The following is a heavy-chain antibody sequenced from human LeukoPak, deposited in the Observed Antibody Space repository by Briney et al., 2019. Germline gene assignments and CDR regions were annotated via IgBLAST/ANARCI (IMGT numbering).Heavy chain of an antibody. CDR2: ISWNSGSI. CDR3: AKPQQHCSGGSCYYGGFDY. Sequence: PGRSLRLSCAASGFTFDDYAMHWVRQAPGKGLEWVSGISWNSGSIGYADSVKGRFTISRDNAKNSLYLQMNSLRAEDTALYYCAKPQQHCSGGSCYYGGFDYWGQGTLVTVSS. D-gene: IGHD2-15*01. V-gene: IGHV3-9*01. J-gene: IGHJ4*02. CDR1: GFTFDDYA.